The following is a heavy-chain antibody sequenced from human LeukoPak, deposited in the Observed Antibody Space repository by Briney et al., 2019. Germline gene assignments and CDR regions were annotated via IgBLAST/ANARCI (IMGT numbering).Heavy chain of an antibody. V-gene: IGHV1-2*02. CDR1: GYTFIDYW. CDR2: IDPKDGDV. J-gene: IGHJ4*02. Sequence: GASVTVSCKATGYTFIDYWIHWVRQAPGQGLEWMGMIDPKDGDVTSAQKFQGRVTLTRDTSIRTTYMDLSGLGADDTAVYYCARDAPHQRFDYWGQGTQVTVSS. CDR3: ARDAPHQRFDY.